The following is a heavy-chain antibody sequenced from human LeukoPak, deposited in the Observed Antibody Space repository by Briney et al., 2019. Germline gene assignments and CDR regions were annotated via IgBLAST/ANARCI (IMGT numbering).Heavy chain of an antibody. CDR3: ARVSDDEHGGNSGAIYFES. J-gene: IGHJ4*02. CDR2: IYHSGST. V-gene: IGHV4-38-2*01. Sequence: ETLTLTCAVSGYSIRSTFYWGGSRAPPEEGVEWFGNIYHSGSTYYNPSVRSRFTISGDTAKNQFSLKLSCVTAADTAVYYCARVSDDEHGGNSGAIYFESWGQGTVVTVSS. D-gene: IGHD4-23*01. CDR1: GYSIRSTFY.